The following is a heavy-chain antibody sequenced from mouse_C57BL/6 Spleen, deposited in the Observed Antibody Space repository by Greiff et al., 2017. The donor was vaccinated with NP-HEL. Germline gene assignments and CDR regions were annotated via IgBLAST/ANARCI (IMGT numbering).Heavy chain of an antibody. CDR1: GYTFTDYY. J-gene: IGHJ2*01. Sequence: VQLQQSGPELVKPGASLKISCKASGYTFTDYYMNWVKQSHGKSLEWIGDINPNNGGTSYNQKFKGKATLTVDKSSSTAYMELRSLTSEDSAVYYCAISLPYYSNPDYWGQGTTLTVSS. CDR3: AISLPYYSNPDY. CDR2: INPNNGGT. V-gene: IGHV1-26*01. D-gene: IGHD2-5*01.